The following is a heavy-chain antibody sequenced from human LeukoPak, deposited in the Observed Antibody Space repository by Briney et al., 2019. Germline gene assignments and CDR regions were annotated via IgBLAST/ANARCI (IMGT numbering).Heavy chain of an antibody. V-gene: IGHV3-7*01. Sequence: PRGSLRLSCAASGFTFSSYAMHWVRQAPGKGLEWVANITPDGSDRYYVDSLKGRVTISRDNTKSSLYLQLNSLRAEDTAVYYCVPGGLAVSGIDYWGQGALVTVSS. D-gene: IGHD6-19*01. J-gene: IGHJ4*02. CDR3: VPGGLAVSGIDY. CDR1: GFTFSSYA. CDR2: ITPDGSDR.